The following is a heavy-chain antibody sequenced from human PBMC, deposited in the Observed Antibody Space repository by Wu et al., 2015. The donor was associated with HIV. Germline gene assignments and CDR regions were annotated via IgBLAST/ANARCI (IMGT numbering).Heavy chain of an antibody. D-gene: IGHD6-13*01. J-gene: IGHJ6*02. V-gene: IGHV1-69*05. CDR3: ALVRYSSSPTPPNYYYYGMDV. Sequence: QVQLVQSGAEVKKPGSSVKVSCKASGGTFSRNAINWVRQAPGQGLEWMGRIIPIFGTANYAQKFQGRVTITTDESTSTAYMELSSLRSEDTAVYYCALVRYSSSPTPPNYYYYGMDVWGQGTTVTVSS. CDR1: GGTFSRNA. CDR2: IIPIFGTA.